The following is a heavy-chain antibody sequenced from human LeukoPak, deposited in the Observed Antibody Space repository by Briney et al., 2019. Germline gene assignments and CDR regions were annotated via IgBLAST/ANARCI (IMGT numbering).Heavy chain of an antibody. CDR2: IYYTGST. J-gene: IGHJ6*03. CDR1: GSSVSSYY. Sequence: SETLSLTCPISGSSVSSYYWSWIRQPPGKGLEWIGYIYYTGSTNHNPSPKSRVTISVDTSKNQFSLELSSVTAADTAVYYCARVVYSGYDFRGAMDVWGKGTTVTVSS. CDR3: ARVVYSGYDFRGAMDV. V-gene: IGHV4-59*02. D-gene: IGHD5-12*01.